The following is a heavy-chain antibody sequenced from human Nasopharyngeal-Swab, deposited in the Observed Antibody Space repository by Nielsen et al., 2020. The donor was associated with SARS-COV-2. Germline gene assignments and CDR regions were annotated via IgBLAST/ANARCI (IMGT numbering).Heavy chain of an antibody. CDR1: GFTFSSYN. D-gene: IGHD3-9*01. CDR3: ARGCVLTGPSCYYYGMDV. CDR2: ISSSSSYI. J-gene: IGHJ6*02. Sequence: GESLKISCAASGFTFSSYNMNWVRQAPGEGLEWVSSISSSSSYIYYADSVKGRFTISRDNAKNSLYLQMNSLRAEDTAVYYCARGCVLTGPSCYYYGMDVWGQGTTVTVSS. V-gene: IGHV3-21*01.